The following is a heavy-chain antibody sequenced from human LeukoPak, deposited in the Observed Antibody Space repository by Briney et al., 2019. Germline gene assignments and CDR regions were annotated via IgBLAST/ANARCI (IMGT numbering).Heavy chain of an antibody. Sequence: ASETLSLTCTVSGGSISSYYWGWIHQPPGKGLEWIGSIYYSGSTYYNPSLKSRVTISVDTSKNQFSLKLSSVTAADTAVYYCARRLLSGYYYGSGSYPPFDYWGQGTLVTVSS. CDR1: GGSISSYY. D-gene: IGHD3-10*01. CDR3: ARRLLSGYYYGSGSYPPFDY. V-gene: IGHV4-39*01. CDR2: IYYSGST. J-gene: IGHJ4*02.